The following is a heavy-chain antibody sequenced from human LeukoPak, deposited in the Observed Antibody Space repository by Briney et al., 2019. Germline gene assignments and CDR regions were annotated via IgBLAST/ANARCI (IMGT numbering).Heavy chain of an antibody. V-gene: IGHV1-18*01. D-gene: IGHD3-9*01. CDR3: SSSLGTIFTPHY. Sequence: ASVKVSCKASGYTLTSYGISWVRQAPGQGLEWMGWISAYNGNTNYAQKLQGRVTMTTDTSTSTAYMELRSLRSDDTAVYYCSSSLGTIFTPHYWGQGTLVTVSS. J-gene: IGHJ4*02. CDR2: ISAYNGNT. CDR1: GYTLTSYG.